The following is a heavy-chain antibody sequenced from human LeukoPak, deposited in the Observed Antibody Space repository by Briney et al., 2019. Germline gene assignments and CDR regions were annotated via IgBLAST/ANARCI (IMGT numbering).Heavy chain of an antibody. D-gene: IGHD3-22*01. V-gene: IGHV3-48*03. Sequence: PGGSLRLSCAASGFTFSSYEMNWVRQAPGKGLEWVSYISSSGSTIYYADSVKGRFTLSRDNSKKTLYLQMNSLRAEDTAVYYCAKMRYYYDNSGYYHFDSWGQGTLVTVSS. J-gene: IGHJ4*02. CDR3: AKMRYYYDNSGYYHFDS. CDR2: ISSSGSTI. CDR1: GFTFSSYE.